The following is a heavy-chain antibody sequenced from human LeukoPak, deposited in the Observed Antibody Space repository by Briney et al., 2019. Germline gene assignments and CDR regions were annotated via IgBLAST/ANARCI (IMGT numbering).Heavy chain of an antibody. CDR2: IYYSGST. V-gene: IGHV4-59*01. Sequence: PSETLSLTCTVSGGSISSYYWSWIRQPPGKGLEWIGYIYYSGSTNYNPSLKSRVTISVDTSKNQFSLKLSSVTAADTAVYYCARVVSGDFWSGYPHPYWFDSWGQGTLVTVSS. CDR3: ARVVSGDFWSGYPHPYWFDS. J-gene: IGHJ5*01. D-gene: IGHD3-3*01. CDR1: GGSISSYY.